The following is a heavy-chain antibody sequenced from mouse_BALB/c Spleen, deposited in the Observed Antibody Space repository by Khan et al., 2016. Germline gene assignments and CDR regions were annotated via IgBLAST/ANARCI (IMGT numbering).Heavy chain of an antibody. V-gene: IGHV3-2*02. D-gene: IGHD1-1*01. CDR3: ARADYGSSPLDY. CDR2: ISYSGST. J-gene: IGHJ2*01. CDR1: DYSITSDYA. Sequence: EVQLQESGPGLVKPSQSLSLTCTVTDYSITSDYAWNWIRQFPGSKLEWMGYISYSGSTSYNPSLKSRISITRDTSKNQFFLQLNSVTAEDTATYYCARADYGSSPLDYWGKGTTLTVSS.